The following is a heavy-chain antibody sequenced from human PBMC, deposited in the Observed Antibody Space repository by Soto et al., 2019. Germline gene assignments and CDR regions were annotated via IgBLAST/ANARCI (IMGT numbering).Heavy chain of an antibody. CDR2: ISGSGVNT. CDR3: AKDFLRDWGQDYYSGMDV. CDR1: GFIFSNYA. V-gene: IGHV3-23*01. D-gene: IGHD7-27*01. Sequence: EVQVLESGEGFVQRGGSLRLYCAASGFIFSNYAMSWVRQAPGKGPEWVSSISGSGVNTFFADSVKGRFTISRDNSKNMLYLQMSSLRAEDTALYYCAKDFLRDWGQDYYSGMDVWGQGTTVTVSS. J-gene: IGHJ6*02.